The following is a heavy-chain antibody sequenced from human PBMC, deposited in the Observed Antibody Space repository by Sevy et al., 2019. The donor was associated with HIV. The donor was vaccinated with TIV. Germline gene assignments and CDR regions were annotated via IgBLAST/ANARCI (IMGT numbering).Heavy chain of an antibody. J-gene: IGHJ6*03. Sequence: SEILSPTCAVSGGSFSDYFWAWIRQPPATGLEWIGEINHRGVTNYNASFKTRVSMSAVPSRSQFSLKLTSVTAADTGIYYCARSTSTTDYLRHDSHIDVWGKGTSVTVSS. CDR1: GGSFSDYF. D-gene: IGHD4-17*01. CDR3: ARSTSTTDYLRHDSHIDV. CDR2: INHRGVT. V-gene: IGHV4-34*01.